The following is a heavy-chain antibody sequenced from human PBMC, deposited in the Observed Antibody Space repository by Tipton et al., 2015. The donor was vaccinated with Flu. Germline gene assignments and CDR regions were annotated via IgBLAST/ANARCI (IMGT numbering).Heavy chain of an antibody. D-gene: IGHD1-26*01. CDR3: ARSGSYHHYYFDL. J-gene: IGHJ2*01. CDR2: IYPSGNT. V-gene: IGHV4-61*05. Sequence: TLSLTCTVSGGPISSSSYYWGWIRQPPGKGLEWIGRIYPSGNTNYNPSLQSRVTMSVDTSRNQFSLSLTSVTAADAAIYYCARSGSYHHYYFDLWGRGTLVSVSS. CDR1: GGPISSSSYY.